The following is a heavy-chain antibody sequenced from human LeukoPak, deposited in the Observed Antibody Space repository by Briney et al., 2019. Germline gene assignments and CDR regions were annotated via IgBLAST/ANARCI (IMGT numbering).Heavy chain of an antibody. V-gene: IGHV4-39*07. Sequence: SETLSLTCTVSGGSISSGSYYWSWIRQPPGKGLEWIGSIYHSGSTYYNPSLKSRVTISVDTSKNQFSLKLSSVTAAGTAVYYCARGVAAAGSPYFDYWGQGTLVTVSS. J-gene: IGHJ4*02. D-gene: IGHD6-13*01. CDR3: ARGVAAAGSPYFDY. CDR2: IYHSGST. CDR1: GGSISSGSYY.